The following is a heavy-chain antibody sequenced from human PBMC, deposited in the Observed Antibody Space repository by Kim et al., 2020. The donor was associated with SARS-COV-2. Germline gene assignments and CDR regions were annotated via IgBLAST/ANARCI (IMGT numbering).Heavy chain of an antibody. V-gene: IGHV3-9*01. J-gene: IGHJ4*02. Sequence: GGSLRLSCAASGFTFDDYAMHWVRQAPGKGLEWVSGISWNSGSISYADSVKGRFTISRDNAKNSLYLQMNSLRAEDTALYYCAKALRDYGIDYWGQGTLVTVSS. D-gene: IGHD4-17*01. CDR1: GFTFDDYA. CDR2: ISWNSGSI. CDR3: AKALRDYGIDY.